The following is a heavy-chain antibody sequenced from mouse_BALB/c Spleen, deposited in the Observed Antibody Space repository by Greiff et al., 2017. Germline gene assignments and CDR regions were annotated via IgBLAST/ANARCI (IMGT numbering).Heavy chain of an antibody. CDR3: ARDQGYYGDYVFAY. CDR1: GFTFSDYY. D-gene: IGHD2-13*01. Sequence: EVQGVESGGGLVKPGGSLKLSCAASGFTFSDYYMDWVRQTPEKRLEWVATISDGGSYTYYPDSVKGRFTISRDNAKNNLYLQMSSLKSEDTAMYYCARDQGYYGDYVFAYWGQGTLVTVSA. J-gene: IGHJ3*01. CDR2: ISDGGSYT. V-gene: IGHV5-4*02.